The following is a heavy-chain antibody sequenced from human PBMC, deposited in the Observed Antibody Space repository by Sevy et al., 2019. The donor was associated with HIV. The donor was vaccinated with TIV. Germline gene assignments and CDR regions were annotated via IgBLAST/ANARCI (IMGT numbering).Heavy chain of an antibody. CDR1: GYSFDSYD. Sequence: ASVKVSCEASGYSFDSYDINWVRQATGQGLEWMGWMSPKTGATGFAQKFKGRVTMTRNTSISTAYMEVSSLTNEETAVYYCASGGNGDFWSYEYYYYGMDVWGQGTTVTVSS. CDR2: MSPKTGAT. V-gene: IGHV1-8*01. CDR3: ASGGNGDFWSYEYYYYGMDV. D-gene: IGHD3-3*01. J-gene: IGHJ6*02.